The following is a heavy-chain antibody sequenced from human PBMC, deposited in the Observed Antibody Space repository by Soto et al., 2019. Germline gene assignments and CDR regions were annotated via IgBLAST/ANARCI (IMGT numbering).Heavy chain of an antibody. D-gene: IGHD3-9*01. Sequence: QLQLQESGPGLVKPSETLSLTCTVSGGSISSSSYYWGWIRQPPGKGLEWIGSIYYGGSTYYNPSLKSRVTISVDTAKNQFSLKLSSVTAADTAVYYCARLDDYYYYYMDVWGKGTTVTVSS. V-gene: IGHV4-39*01. CDR1: GGSISSSSYY. CDR3: ARLDDYYYYYMDV. J-gene: IGHJ6*03. CDR2: IYYGGST.